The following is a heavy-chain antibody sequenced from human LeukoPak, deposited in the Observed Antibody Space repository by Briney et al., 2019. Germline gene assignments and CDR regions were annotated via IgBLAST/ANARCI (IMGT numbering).Heavy chain of an antibody. CDR2: IYSGGST. CDR1: GFTVSSNY. V-gene: IGHV3-53*01. D-gene: IGHD3-22*01. CDR3: ARVPFNYYGSSGYWFDP. J-gene: IGHJ5*02. Sequence: GGSLRLSCAASGFTVSSNYMSWVRQAPGKGLEWVSVIYSGGSTYYADSVKGRFTISRDNSKNTLYLQMNSLRAEDTAVYYCARVPFNYYGSSGYWFDPWGQGTLVTVSS.